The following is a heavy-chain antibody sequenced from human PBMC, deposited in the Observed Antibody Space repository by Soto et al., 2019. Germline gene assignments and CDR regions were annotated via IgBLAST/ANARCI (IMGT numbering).Heavy chain of an antibody. CDR3: ASYYYGSGSPTFDY. Sequence: SSETLSLTCAVSGGSISSSNWWSWVRQPPGKGLEWIGEIYHSGSTNYNPSLKSRVTISVDKSKNQFSLKLSSVTAADTAVYYCASYYYGSGSPTFDYWGQGTLVTVSS. D-gene: IGHD3-10*01. CDR1: GGSISSSNW. J-gene: IGHJ4*02. V-gene: IGHV4-4*02. CDR2: IYHSGST.